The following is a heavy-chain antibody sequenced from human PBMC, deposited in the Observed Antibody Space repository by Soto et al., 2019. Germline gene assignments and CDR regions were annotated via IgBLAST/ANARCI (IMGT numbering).Heavy chain of an antibody. J-gene: IGHJ6*02. V-gene: IGHV1-18*01. CDR1: GYNFISHS. CDR2: ISAYNGNT. Sequence: QIQLVQSGGEVKKPGASVKVYCKSSGYNFISHSITWVRQAPGQGLEWMGRISAYNGNTNHAQKFQGRLTMTTDTSTSTAYMELRSLRSDDTAVYYCARGAFCGGAPGCRDMDVWGQGTTVTVSS. CDR3: ARGAFCGGAPGCRDMDV. D-gene: IGHD2-21*01.